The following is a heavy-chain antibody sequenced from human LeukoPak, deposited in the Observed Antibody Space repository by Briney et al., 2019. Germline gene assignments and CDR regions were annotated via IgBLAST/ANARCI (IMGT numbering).Heavy chain of an antibody. CDR2: VHYSGSA. CDR1: GGSFSGYY. Sequence: RSSETLSLTCAVYGGSFSGYYWTWIRQSPGRGLEWIGEVHYSGSATYNPSLKSRVTISVDTSINQFSLKMNSVTAADTAVYYCARKSGYARDYWGQGNLVIVSS. D-gene: IGHD6-25*01. J-gene: IGHJ4*02. V-gene: IGHV4-34*01. CDR3: ARKSGYARDY.